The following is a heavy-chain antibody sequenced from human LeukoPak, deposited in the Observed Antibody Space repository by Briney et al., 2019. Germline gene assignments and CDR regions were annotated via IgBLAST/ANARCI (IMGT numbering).Heavy chain of an antibody. V-gene: IGHV3-74*03. CDR3: AKDLSSGNSI. J-gene: IGHJ4*02. Sequence: GGSLRLSCAASGSTFSSSWMHWVRQAPGKGLFWVSRISNDGRSTTYAESVKGRFTISRDNAKNTLYLQMNSLRVEDTAVYYCAKDLSSGNSIWGQGALVTVSS. D-gene: IGHD4-23*01. CDR1: GSTFSSSW. CDR2: ISNDGRST.